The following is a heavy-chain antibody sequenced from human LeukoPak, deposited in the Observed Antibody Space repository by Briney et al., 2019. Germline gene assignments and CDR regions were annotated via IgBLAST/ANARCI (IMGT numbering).Heavy chain of an antibody. Sequence: PSGTLSLTCAVYVGSFSGYYWSWIRQSPGKGPEWIGEINHSGSTNYNPSLKSRATLSVDTSKNQFSLKMTSMSAADTAVYYRAKHDNGDLKDFDYWGQGTLVTVSS. CDR2: INHSGST. V-gene: IGHV4-34*01. J-gene: IGHJ4*02. CDR3: AKHDNGDLKDFDY. D-gene: IGHD3-10*01. CDR1: VGSFSGYY.